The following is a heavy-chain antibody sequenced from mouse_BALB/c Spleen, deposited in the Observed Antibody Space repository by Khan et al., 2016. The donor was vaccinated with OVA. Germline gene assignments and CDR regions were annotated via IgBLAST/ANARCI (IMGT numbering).Heavy chain of an antibody. V-gene: IGHV3-8*02. Sequence: VQLQESGPSLVKPSQTLSLTCSVTGDSITSGYWSWIRKFPGNKLEYMGYMIYTGYTDYNPSLKSRIAINRHTSKNQYDLQLNSVTAEDTATYYCARSPYRYAFAYWGQGTLVTVSA. CDR1: GDSITSGY. CDR2: MIYTGYT. CDR3: ARSPYRYAFAY. J-gene: IGHJ3*01. D-gene: IGHD2-14*01.